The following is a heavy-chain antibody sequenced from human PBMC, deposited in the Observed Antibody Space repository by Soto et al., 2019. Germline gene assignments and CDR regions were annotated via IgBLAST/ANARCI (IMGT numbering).Heavy chain of an antibody. CDR1: GITVSNNY. CDR2: ISPAGDT. CDR3: ARDPPGSGSYSYDY. D-gene: IGHD3-10*01. V-gene: IGHV3-66*01. Sequence: EVQLVESGGGLVQPGGSLRLSCAASGITVSNNYMSWFRQAPGKGLEWVSAISPAGDTYYADSVKCRFTISRDNSKNTLYFQMNSLRAEDTAVYYCARDPPGSGSYSYDYWGQGTLVTVSS. J-gene: IGHJ4*02.